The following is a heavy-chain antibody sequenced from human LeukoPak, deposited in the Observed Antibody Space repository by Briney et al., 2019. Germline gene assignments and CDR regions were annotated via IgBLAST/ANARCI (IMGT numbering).Heavy chain of an antibody. CDR3: ARGHKLWFRELSFDY. J-gene: IGHJ4*02. Sequence: AXXYDGSNKYYADSVKGRFTISRDNSKNTLYLQMNSLRAEDTAVYYCARGHKLWFRELSFDYWGQGTLVTVSS. D-gene: IGHD3-10*01. V-gene: IGHV3-33*01. CDR2: XXYDGSNK.